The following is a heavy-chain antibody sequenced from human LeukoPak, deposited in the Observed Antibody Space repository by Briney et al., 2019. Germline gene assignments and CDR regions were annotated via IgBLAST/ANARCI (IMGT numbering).Heavy chain of an antibody. J-gene: IGHJ6*03. V-gene: IGHV1-18*01. CDR1: GYTFTSYG. CDR2: ISAYNGNT. Sequence: ASVKVSCKASGYTFTSYGISWVRQAPGQGLEWMGWISAYNGNTNYAQKLQGRVTMTTDTSTSTAYMELRSPRSDDTAVYYCASGIVGATVPYYYYMDVWGKGTTVTVSS. CDR3: ASGIVGATVPYYYYMDV. D-gene: IGHD1-26*01.